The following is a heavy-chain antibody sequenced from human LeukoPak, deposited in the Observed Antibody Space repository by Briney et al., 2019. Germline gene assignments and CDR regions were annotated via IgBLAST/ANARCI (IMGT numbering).Heavy chain of an antibody. J-gene: IGHJ4*02. Sequence: PSETLSLTCTVSGGSISSGGYYWTWIRQLPGKGLEYIGHIYDRGSTYHNPSLKSRLTISVDTSKNQFSLKVKSVTAADTAVYYCARGRGLLDYWGQGTLVTVSS. CDR3: ARGRGLLDY. CDR1: GGSISSGGYY. V-gene: IGHV4-31*03. CDR2: IYDRGST.